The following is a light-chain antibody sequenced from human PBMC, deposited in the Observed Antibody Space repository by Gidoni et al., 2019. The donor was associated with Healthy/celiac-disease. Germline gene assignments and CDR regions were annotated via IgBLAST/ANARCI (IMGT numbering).Light chain of an antibody. CDR1: QGISSY. Sequence: AIRMTQSPSSFSASTGDRVTITCRASQGISSYLAWYQQKPGKAPKLLIYAASTLQSGVPSRFSGSGSGTDFTLTISCLQSEDFATYYCQQYYSYPFTFXHXTKVDIK. CDR3: QQYYSYPFT. J-gene: IGKJ3*01. CDR2: AAS. V-gene: IGKV1-8*01.